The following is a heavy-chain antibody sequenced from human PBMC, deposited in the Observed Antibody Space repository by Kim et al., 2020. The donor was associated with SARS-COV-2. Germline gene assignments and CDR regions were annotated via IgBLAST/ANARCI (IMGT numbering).Heavy chain of an antibody. CDR1: GFTFSSYA. CDR2: ISYDGSNK. V-gene: IGHV3-30*04. Sequence: GGSLRLSCAASGFTFSSYAMHWVRQAPGKGLEWVAVISYDGSNKYYADSVKGRFTISRDNSKNTLYLQMNSLRAEDTAVYYCAGDIAGLQIHDYWGQGTLVTVSS. CDR3: AGDIAGLQIHDY. J-gene: IGHJ4*02. D-gene: IGHD6-13*01.